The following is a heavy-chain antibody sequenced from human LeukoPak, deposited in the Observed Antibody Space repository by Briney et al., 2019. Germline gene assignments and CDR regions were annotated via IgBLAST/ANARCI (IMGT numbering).Heavy chain of an antibody. J-gene: IGHJ4*02. CDR3: ARESAYSFDY. Sequence: GGSLRLSCAASGFTFSDYYMSWIRQAPGKGLEWVSYISSSGSATYYADSVKGRFTISRDNAKNSLYLQMNSLRAEDAAVYYCARESAYSFDYWGQGTLVTVSS. CDR1: GFTFSDYY. D-gene: IGHD3-3*01. CDR2: ISSSGSAT. V-gene: IGHV3-11*01.